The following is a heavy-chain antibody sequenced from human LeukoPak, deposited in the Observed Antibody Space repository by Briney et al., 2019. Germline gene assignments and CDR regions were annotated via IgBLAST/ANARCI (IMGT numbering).Heavy chain of an antibody. CDR3: ARVHNEGSHYVY. D-gene: IGHD1-26*01. CDR2: ISGYNGNT. V-gene: IGHV1-18*01. J-gene: IGHJ4*02. Sequence: VASVNVSCKASGYTFNTYGVSWVRQAPGQGLEWMGWISGYNGNTNYAQKLQGRVTMTTDTSTSTAYMELRSLRSDDTAVYYCARVHNEGSHYVYWGQGTLVTVSS. CDR1: GYTFNTYG.